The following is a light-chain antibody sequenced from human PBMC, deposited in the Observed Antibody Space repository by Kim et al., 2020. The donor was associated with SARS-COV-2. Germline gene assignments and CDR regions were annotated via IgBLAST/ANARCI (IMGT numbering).Light chain of an antibody. CDR3: NSRDSNDNVV. Sequence: SSELTQDPAVSVALGQTVRLTCQGDSLRNYYATWSQQRPGQAPILVIYGKNNRPSGIPDRFSGSSSGNTASLTITGTQAGDEADYYCNSRDSNDNVVFGGGTQLTVL. J-gene: IGLJ2*01. CDR2: GKN. V-gene: IGLV3-19*01. CDR1: SLRNYY.